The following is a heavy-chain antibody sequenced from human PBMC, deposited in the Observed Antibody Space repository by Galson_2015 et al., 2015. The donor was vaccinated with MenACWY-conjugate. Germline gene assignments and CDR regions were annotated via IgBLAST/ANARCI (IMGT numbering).Heavy chain of an antibody. CDR1: GGSISSNDFY. Sequence: ATMSLTCIASGGSISSNDFYCGWFREPPGEGLEGIGDIHYSGGTYHSPSLQSRISTSEDKYKRQLQLNLASVTAADAAVYYCARRRPRDIGGVFDIWGQGTLVTVSS. V-gene: IGHV4-39*01. CDR3: ARRRPRDIGGVFDI. D-gene: IGHD2-15*01. CDR2: IHYSGGT. J-gene: IGHJ3*02.